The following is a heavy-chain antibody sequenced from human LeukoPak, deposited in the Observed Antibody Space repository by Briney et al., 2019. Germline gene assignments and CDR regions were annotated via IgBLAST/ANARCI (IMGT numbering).Heavy chain of an antibody. D-gene: IGHD1/OR15-1a*01. CDR3: ARDGYGNNYMDV. CDR2: IYSGGTT. J-gene: IGHJ6*04. V-gene: IGHV3-53*01. CDR1: GFSVSSNF. Sequence: GGSLRLSCAASGFSVSSNFMSWVRQAPGKGPEWVSVIYSGGTTYYADSVKGRFTISRDNSKNTLSLQMNNLRAEDTAVYYCARDGYGNNYMDVWGKGTTVTVSS.